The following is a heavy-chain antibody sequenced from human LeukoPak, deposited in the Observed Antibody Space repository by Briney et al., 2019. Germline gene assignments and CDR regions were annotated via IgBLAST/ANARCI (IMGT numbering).Heavy chain of an antibody. CDR3: ARSSHSSGWRGWFDP. D-gene: IGHD6-19*01. CDR2: IRYDGSNK. Sequence: PGGSLRLSCAASRFTFSSYGMHWVRQAPGRGLEWVAFIRYDGSNKYYADSVKGRFTISRDNAKNSLYLQMNSLRAEDTAVYYCARSSHSSGWRGWFDPWGQGTLVTVSS. CDR1: RFTFSSYG. J-gene: IGHJ5*02. V-gene: IGHV3-30*02.